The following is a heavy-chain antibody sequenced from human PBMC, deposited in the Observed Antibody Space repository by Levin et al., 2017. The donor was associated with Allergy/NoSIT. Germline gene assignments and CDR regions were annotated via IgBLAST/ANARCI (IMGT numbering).Heavy chain of an antibody. CDR3: TGRVPNDYGDYFSF. CDR1: GFSFGDAW. CDR2: LQSKTYVGTT. Sequence: NPGGSLRLSCAASGFSFGDAWMSWVRQAPGKGLEWVGLLQSKTYVGTTDYAAPVKGRFTISRDDSKNTLYLQMNSLRADDTAVYYCTGRVPNDYGDYFSFWGQGTLVTVSS. D-gene: IGHD4-17*01. J-gene: IGHJ4*02. V-gene: IGHV3-15*01.